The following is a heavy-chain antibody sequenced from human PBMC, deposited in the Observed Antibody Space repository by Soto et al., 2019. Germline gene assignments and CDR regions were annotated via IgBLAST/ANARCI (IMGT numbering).Heavy chain of an antibody. D-gene: IGHD3-10*01. CDR2: INSGGSGT. CDR3: ARESGASLSIDD. J-gene: IGHJ4*02. CDR1: GFTVSDYY. Sequence: QVQLVESGGGLVKPGGSLRLSCAASGFTVSDYYMSWIRQAPGKGLEWVSYINSGGSGTYYGDSVKGRFTVSRDNAENSLLRQMNSLRAEDTAVEYCARESGASLSIDDWGQGILVTVSS. V-gene: IGHV3-11*01.